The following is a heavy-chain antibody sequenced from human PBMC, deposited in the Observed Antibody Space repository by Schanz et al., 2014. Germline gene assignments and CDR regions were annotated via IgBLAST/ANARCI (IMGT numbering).Heavy chain of an antibody. CDR3: AKIGGSDFDY. Sequence: EVQLVESGGGLVQPGGSLRLSCAASGFTFSSNSMNWVRQAPGKGLEWISYIGSSSSRIDHADSVKGRFTISRDNAKNSLYLQMNSLRAEDTAVYYCAKIGGSDFDYWAQGTLVTVSS. V-gene: IGHV3-48*01. CDR2: IGSSSSRI. J-gene: IGHJ4*02. CDR1: GFTFSSNS. D-gene: IGHD3-10*01.